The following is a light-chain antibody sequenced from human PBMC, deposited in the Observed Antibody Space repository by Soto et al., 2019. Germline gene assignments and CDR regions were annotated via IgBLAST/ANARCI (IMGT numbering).Light chain of an antibody. V-gene: IGLV1-40*01. CDR1: TSNIGAGYD. J-gene: IGLJ3*02. CDR2: GNS. CDR3: QSYDSSLSAWV. Sequence: QLVLTQPPSVSGAPGQGVTISGSGGTSNIGAGYDVHWYQQVQGTAPKLLIYGNSNRPSGVPDRFSGSKSDTSASLAITGLQAEDEADYYCQSYDSSLSAWVFGGGTKLTVL.